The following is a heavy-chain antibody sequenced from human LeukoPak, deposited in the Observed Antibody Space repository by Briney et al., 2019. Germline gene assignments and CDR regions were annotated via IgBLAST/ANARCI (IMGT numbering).Heavy chain of an antibody. CDR3: AREGGFYRPLDY. CDR2: MYTSGSS. V-gene: IGHV4-4*07. D-gene: IGHD2/OR15-2a*01. J-gene: IGHJ4*02. CDR1: GGSISNYF. Sequence: PSETLSLTCTVSGGSISNYFWSWIRQPAGKGLEWIGRMYTSGSSNYNPSLKSRVTMSADTSKNQFSLKVHSVTAADTAVYYCAREGGFYRPLDYSGPGTLVIVSS.